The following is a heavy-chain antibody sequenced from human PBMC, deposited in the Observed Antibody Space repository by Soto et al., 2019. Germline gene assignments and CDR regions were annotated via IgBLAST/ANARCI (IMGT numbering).Heavy chain of an antibody. CDR3: AKVSGSYYYGMDV. J-gene: IGHJ6*02. CDR1: GGSISSSNW. CDR2: IYHSGST. D-gene: IGHD1-26*01. Sequence: SETLSLTCAVSGGSISSSNWWSWVRQPPGKGLEWIGEIYHSGSTNYNPSLKSRVTISVDKSKNQFSLKLSSVTAADTAVYYCAKVSGSYYYGMDVWGQGATVTVSS. V-gene: IGHV4-4*02.